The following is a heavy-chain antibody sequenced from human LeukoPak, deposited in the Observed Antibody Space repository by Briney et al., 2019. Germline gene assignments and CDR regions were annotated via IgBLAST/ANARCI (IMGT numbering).Heavy chain of an antibody. CDR1: GFTFSSSA. CDR3: ARITMIVVVITTEDYFDY. Sequence: GGSLRLSCAASGFTFSSSAMSWVRQVPGKGLEWVSGISASGGSTYYADSVKGRFTISRDNSKNTLYLQMNSLRAEDTAVYYCARITMIVVVITTEDYFDYWGQGTLVTVSS. J-gene: IGHJ4*02. CDR2: ISASGGST. V-gene: IGHV3-23*01. D-gene: IGHD3-22*01.